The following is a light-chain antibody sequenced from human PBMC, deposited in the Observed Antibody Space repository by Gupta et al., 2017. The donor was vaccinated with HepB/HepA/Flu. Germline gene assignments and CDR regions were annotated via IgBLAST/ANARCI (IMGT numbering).Light chain of an antibody. V-gene: IGKV1-9*01. CDR3: QQLDSYPIT. CDR1: QGISNY. J-gene: IGKJ5*01. Sequence: DIQLTQSPSFLSASVGDRVTITCRASQGISNYLAWYLQKPGKAPELLIYSASTLQSGVPSRFSGGGSGTEFTLTISSLQPEDFATYYCQQLDSYPITFGQGTRLEIK. CDR2: SAS.